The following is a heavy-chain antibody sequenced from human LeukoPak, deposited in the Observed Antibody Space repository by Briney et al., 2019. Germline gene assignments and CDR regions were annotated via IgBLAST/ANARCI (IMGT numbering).Heavy chain of an antibody. V-gene: IGHV1-69*13. CDR3: ASNRLITMVRGVMPQIYYYYGMDV. CDR1: GGTFSSYA. Sequence: SSLKVSCKASGGTFSSYAISWVRQAPGQGLEWMGGIIPTFGTANYAQKFQGRVTITAEESTSTAYMELSSLRSEDTAVYYCASNRLITMVRGVMPQIYYYYGMDVWGQGTTVTVSS. CDR2: IIPTFGTA. J-gene: IGHJ6*02. D-gene: IGHD3-10*01.